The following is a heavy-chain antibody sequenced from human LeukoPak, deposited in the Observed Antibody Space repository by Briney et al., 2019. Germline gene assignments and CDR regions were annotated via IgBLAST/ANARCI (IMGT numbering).Heavy chain of an antibody. Sequence: GGSLRLSCAASGFTFSSYSMNWVRQAPGNGLEGVSYISSSSSTIYYADSVKGRFTISRDNAKNSLYLQMNSLRDEDTAVYYCARLSEPHYYYYYCMDVWGKGTTVTVSS. CDR2: ISSSSSTI. CDR3: ARLSEPHYYYYYCMDV. CDR1: GFTFSSYS. V-gene: IGHV3-48*02. J-gene: IGHJ6*03.